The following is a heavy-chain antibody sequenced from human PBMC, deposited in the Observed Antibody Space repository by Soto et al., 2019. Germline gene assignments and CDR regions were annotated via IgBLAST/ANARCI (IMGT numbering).Heavy chain of an antibody. CDR3: ARRSGVNYFDY. CDR2: IYYTGTT. CDR1: GGSIRSSSNY. Sequence: QLQLQESGPGLVKPSETLSLTCTVSGGSIRSSSNYWGWLRQPPGKGLEWIGSIYYTGTTYHNPSLNSRVTISIDTSKNQFSLKLSSVTAADTAVYYCARRSGVNYFDYWGQGTLVTVSS. J-gene: IGHJ4*02. D-gene: IGHD2-8*01. V-gene: IGHV4-39*01.